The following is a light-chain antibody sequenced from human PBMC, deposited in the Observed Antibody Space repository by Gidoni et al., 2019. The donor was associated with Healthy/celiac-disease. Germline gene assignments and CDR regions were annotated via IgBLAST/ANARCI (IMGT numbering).Light chain of an antibody. J-gene: IGLJ2*01. Sequence: QSVLTQPPSVSGAPGQRVTISGTGSSSNSGAGYDVHWYQQLPGTAPKLLIYGNSNRPSGVPDRFSGSKSGTSASLAITGLQAEDEADYYCQSYDSSLSGSVVFGGGTKLTVL. CDR3: QSYDSSLSGSVV. CDR1: SSNSGAGYD. CDR2: GNS. V-gene: IGLV1-40*01.